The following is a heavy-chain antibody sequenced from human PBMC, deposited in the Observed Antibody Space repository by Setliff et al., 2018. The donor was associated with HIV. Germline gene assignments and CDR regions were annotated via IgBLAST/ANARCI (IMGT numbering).Heavy chain of an antibody. CDR1: GGSFSGYY. CDR2: INHSGST. Sequence: SETLSLTCAVYGGSFSGYYWSWIRQPPGKGLEWIGEINHSGSTNYNMSLWSRVTISLDASRNQFSLELISVTAADTAVYYCARQVDTVVRGVRALAHFDLWGRGTLVTVSS. CDR3: ARQVDTVVRGVRALAHFDL. J-gene: IGHJ2*01. D-gene: IGHD3-10*01. V-gene: IGHV4-34*01.